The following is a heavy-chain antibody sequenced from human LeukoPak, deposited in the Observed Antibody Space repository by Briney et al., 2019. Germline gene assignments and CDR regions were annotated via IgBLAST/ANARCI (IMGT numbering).Heavy chain of an antibody. V-gene: IGHV1-69*05. D-gene: IGHD3-10*01. CDR1: GYTFTSYY. Sequence: ASVKVSCKASGYTFTSYYMHWVRQAPGQGLEWMGGIIPIFGTANYAQKFQGRVTITTDESTSTAYMELSSLRSEDTAVYYCATNAFGYYYYYMDVWGKGTTVTVSS. CDR3: ATNAFGYYYYYMDV. CDR2: IIPIFGTA. J-gene: IGHJ6*03.